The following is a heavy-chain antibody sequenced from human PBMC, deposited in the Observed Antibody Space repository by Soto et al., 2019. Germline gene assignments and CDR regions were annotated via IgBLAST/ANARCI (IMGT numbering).Heavy chain of an antibody. V-gene: IGHV5-51*01. CDR3: SRSPTGINYYYYYMDV. CDR1: GYSFTSYW. D-gene: IGHD1-1*01. J-gene: IGHJ6*03. Sequence: PGESLKISCKGSGYSFTSYWIGWVRQMPGKGLEWMGIIYPGDSDTRYSPSFQGQVTISADKSISTAYLQWSSLKASDTAMYYCSRSPTGINYYYYYMDVWGKGTTVTVSS. CDR2: IYPGDSDT.